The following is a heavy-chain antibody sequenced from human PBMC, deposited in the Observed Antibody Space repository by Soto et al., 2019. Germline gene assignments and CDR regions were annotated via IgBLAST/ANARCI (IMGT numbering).Heavy chain of an antibody. D-gene: IGHD6-19*01. V-gene: IGHV4-59*01. CDR1: GGSISTYY. CDR3: ARGGSGWTEDSFDS. Sequence: PSETLSLTCTVSGGSISTYYWSWIRQPPGKGPEWIGYIYYSGSTKYNPSLKSRVTISADTSKSQSSLTVTSVTAADTAVYYCARGGSGWTEDSFDSWGQGTLVTVSS. J-gene: IGHJ4*02. CDR2: IYYSGST.